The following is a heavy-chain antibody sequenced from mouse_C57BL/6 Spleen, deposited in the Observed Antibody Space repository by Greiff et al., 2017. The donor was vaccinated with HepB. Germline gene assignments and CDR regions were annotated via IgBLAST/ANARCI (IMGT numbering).Heavy chain of an antibody. CDR1: GFTFSDYY. V-gene: IGHV5-16*01. J-gene: IGHJ4*01. Sequence: EVQVVESEGGLVQPGSSMKLSCTASGFTFSDYYMAWVRQVPEKGLEWVANINYDGSSTYYLDYLKSRFIISRDNAKNILYLQMSSLKSEDTATDYCARAGDDYYDAMDYWGPGTSVTVSS. CDR3: ARAGDDYYDAMDY. D-gene: IGHD2-4*01. CDR2: INYDGSST.